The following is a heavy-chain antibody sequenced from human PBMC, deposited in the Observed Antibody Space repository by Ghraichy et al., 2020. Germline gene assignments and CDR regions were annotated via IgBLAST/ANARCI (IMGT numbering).Heavy chain of an antibody. D-gene: IGHD6-13*01. V-gene: IGHV4-39*01. Sequence: SETQSLTCTVSGGSVSSSSYYWGWIRQPPGKGLEWIGSIYYSGSTYYNPSLKSRVTISVDTSKNQFSLKLSSVTAADTAVYYCARQTSIAAAGTFHFTRYYYYYYMDVWGKGTTVTVSS. CDR3: ARQTSIAAAGTFHFTRYYYYYYMDV. J-gene: IGHJ6*03. CDR2: IYYSGST. CDR1: GGSVSSSSYY.